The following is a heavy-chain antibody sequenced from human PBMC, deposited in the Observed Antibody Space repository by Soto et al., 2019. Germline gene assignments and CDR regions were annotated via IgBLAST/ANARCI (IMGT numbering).Heavy chain of an antibody. V-gene: IGHV3-33*01. CDR3: ARDRYCSGGSCPPGGWFDP. D-gene: IGHD2-15*01. Sequence: QVQLVESGGGVVQPGRSLRLSCAASGFTFSSYGMHWVRQAPGKGLEWVAVIWYDGSNKYYADSVKGRFTISRDNSKNKMYLQMNSLRDEDTAVYYCARDRYCSGGSCPPGGWFDPWGQGTLVTVSS. CDR2: IWYDGSNK. J-gene: IGHJ5*02. CDR1: GFTFSSYG.